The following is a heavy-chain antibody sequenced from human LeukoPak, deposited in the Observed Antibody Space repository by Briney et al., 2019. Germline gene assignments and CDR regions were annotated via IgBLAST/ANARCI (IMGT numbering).Heavy chain of an antibody. CDR3: AKGVQQLAYYDAFDI. Sequence: GGSLTLSCAASGFTFSSYAMSWVRQAPGQGLEWVSAISGSGGSTYYADSVKGRFTISRDNSKNTLYLQMNSLRAEDTAVYYCAKGVQQLAYYDAFDIWGQGTMVTVSS. CDR1: GFTFSSYA. D-gene: IGHD6-13*01. CDR2: ISGSGGST. J-gene: IGHJ3*02. V-gene: IGHV3-23*01.